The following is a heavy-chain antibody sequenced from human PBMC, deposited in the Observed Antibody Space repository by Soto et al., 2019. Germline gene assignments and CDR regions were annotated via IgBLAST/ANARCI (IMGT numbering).Heavy chain of an antibody. J-gene: IGHJ3*02. D-gene: IGHD2-2*01. Sequence: QVQLVQSGAEVKKPGSSVKVSCKASGGTFSSYTISWVRQAPGQGLEWMGRIIPILGIANYAQKFQGSVTITADKSTSTAYMELSSLRSEDTAVYYCARGNLGYCSSTSCPVDAFDIWGQGTMVTVSS. CDR3: ARGNLGYCSSTSCPVDAFDI. CDR1: GGTFSSYT. CDR2: IIPILGIA. V-gene: IGHV1-69*02.